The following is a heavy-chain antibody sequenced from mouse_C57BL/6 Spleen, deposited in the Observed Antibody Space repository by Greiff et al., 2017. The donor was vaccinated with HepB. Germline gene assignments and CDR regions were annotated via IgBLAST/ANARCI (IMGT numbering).Heavy chain of an antibody. D-gene: IGHD4-1*01. Sequence: VKLQESGPGLVQPSQSLSITCTVSGFSLTSYGVHWVRQSPGKGLEWLGVIWRGGSTDYNAAFMSRLSITKDNSKSQVFFKMNSLQADDTAIYYCAKNWDWSEAMDYWGQGTSVTVSS. CDR1: GFSLTSYG. J-gene: IGHJ4*01. CDR2: IWRGGST. CDR3: AKNWDWSEAMDY. V-gene: IGHV2-5*01.